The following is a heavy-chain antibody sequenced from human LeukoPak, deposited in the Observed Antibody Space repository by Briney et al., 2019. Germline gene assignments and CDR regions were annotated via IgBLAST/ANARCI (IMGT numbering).Heavy chain of an antibody. V-gene: IGHV4-38-2*02. J-gene: IGHJ3*02. CDR3: ARRVVVTAIEEDAFDI. CDR2: IYHSGNP. D-gene: IGHD2-21*02. Sequence: SQTLSLTCTVSGYSISSGYYWGWIRQPPGKGLEWLGGIYHSGNPYYNPSLESRVIISVDTSKNQFSLKLSSVTDADTAVYYCARRVVVTAIEEDAFDIWGQGTMATVSS. CDR1: GYSISSGYY.